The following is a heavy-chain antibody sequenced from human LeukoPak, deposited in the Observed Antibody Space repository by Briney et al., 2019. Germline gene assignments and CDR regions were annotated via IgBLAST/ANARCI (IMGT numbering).Heavy chain of an antibody. Sequence: SETLSLTCTVSGYSFSSGYYWGWIRQPPGKGLEWVGSFYHSGTTYYNPSLKSRVTISVDTSKNQFSLKLNSVTAADTAVYYCARDSDFSFDPWGQGTLVTVSS. CDR2: FYHSGTT. CDR1: GYSFSSGYY. D-gene: IGHD3-3*01. V-gene: IGHV4-38-2*02. CDR3: ARDSDFSFDP. J-gene: IGHJ5*02.